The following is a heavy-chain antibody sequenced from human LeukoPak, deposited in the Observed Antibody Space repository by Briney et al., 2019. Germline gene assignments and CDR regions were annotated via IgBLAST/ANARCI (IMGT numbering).Heavy chain of an antibody. D-gene: IGHD6-13*01. Sequence: GGSLRLSCAASGFTFSSYAMSWVRQAPGKGLEWVSAISGTGSSTYYADSVRGRFTISRDNSKNTLCLQMNSLRAEDTAVYYCARGWGRSSSIDCWGQGTLVTVSS. V-gene: IGHV3-23*01. J-gene: IGHJ4*02. CDR2: ISGTGSST. CDR3: ARGWGRSSSIDC. CDR1: GFTFSSYA.